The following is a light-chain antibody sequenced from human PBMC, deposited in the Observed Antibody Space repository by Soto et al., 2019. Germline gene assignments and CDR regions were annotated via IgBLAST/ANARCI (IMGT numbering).Light chain of an antibody. V-gene: IGKV3D-20*02. Sequence: IGLIKDPRSVALSKSVNVSGSCMTNKSISSSYLAWYQQKPGQAPRLLIYDASSRATGIPDRFSGIVSGTDYTLTISSLEPADFAVYYCQQLTDWPPQWTVGQGTKVDI. CDR3: QQLTDWPPQWT. CDR1: KSISSSY. CDR2: DAS. J-gene: IGKJ1*01.